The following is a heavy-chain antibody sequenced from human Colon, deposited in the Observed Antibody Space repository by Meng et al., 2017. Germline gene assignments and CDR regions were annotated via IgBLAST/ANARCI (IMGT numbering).Heavy chain of an antibody. CDR1: GGSSSSCY. V-gene: IGHV4-59*01. CDR3: ARGIAVADNWFDP. D-gene: IGHD6-19*01. J-gene: IGHJ5*02. CDR2: ISYSGST. Sequence: QAQLRSSGPGLVKPSAHLALPCPFSGGSSSSCYWSWLRQPPGKGLEWIGYISYSGSTNYNPSLKSRVTISVDTAKNRFSLRLSSVTAADTAVYYCARGIAVADNWFDPWGQGTLVTVSS.